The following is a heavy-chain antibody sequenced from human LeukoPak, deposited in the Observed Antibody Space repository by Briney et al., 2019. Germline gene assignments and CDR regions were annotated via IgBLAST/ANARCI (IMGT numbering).Heavy chain of an antibody. V-gene: IGHV1-24*01. CDR2: FDPEDGET. Sequence: ASVKVSCKVSGYTLTELSMHWVRQAPGKGLEWMGGFDPEDGETVYAQKFQGRVTMTEDTSTDTAYMELSSLRSEDTVVYYCATAPAMVITYWGQGTLVTVSS. CDR3: ATAPAMVITY. D-gene: IGHD5-18*01. CDR1: GYTLTELS. J-gene: IGHJ4*02.